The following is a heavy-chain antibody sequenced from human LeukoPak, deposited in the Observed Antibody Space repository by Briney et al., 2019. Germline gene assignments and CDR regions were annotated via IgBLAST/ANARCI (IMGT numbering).Heavy chain of an antibody. CDR2: IKQDGREK. J-gene: IGHJ4*02. Sequence: GGSLRLSCAASGFTFSNYWMSWVRQAPGKGLEWVANIKQDGREKYYVDSVKGRFTISRDNAKNSLYLQMNSQRDEDTAVYYCARYYYDSSGYNDHFDYWGQATLVTVSS. CDR1: GFTFSNYW. V-gene: IGHV3-7*05. D-gene: IGHD3-22*01. CDR3: ARYYYDSSGYNDHFDY.